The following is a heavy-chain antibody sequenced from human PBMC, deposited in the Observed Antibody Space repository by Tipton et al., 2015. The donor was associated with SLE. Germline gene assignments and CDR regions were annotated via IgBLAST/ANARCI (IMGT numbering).Heavy chain of an antibody. CDR3: ATPGIAAADAFDI. Sequence: PLVPSGAEVKKPGESLKISCKGSGYSFTSYWIGWVRQMPGKGLEWMGIIYSGDSDTRYSPSFQGQVTISADKSISTAYLQWSSLKASDTAMYYCATPGIAAADAFDIWGQGTMVTVSS. D-gene: IGHD6-13*01. CDR1: GYSFTSYW. J-gene: IGHJ3*02. CDR2: IYSGDSDT. V-gene: IGHV5-51*03.